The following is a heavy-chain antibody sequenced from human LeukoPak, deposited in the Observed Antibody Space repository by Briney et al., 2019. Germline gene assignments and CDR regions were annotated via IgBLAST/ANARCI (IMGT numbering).Heavy chain of an antibody. CDR1: GFTFSSYW. V-gene: IGHV3-74*01. CDR3: ARANYYDSSGYPYYFDY. Sequence: QPGGSLRLSCAASGFTFSSYWMHWVRQAPGKGLVWVSRINSDGSSTSYADSVKGRFTISRDNAKNTLYLQMNSLRAEDTAVYYCARANYYDSSGYPYYFDYWGQGTLVTVSS. D-gene: IGHD3-22*01. J-gene: IGHJ4*02. CDR2: INSDGSST.